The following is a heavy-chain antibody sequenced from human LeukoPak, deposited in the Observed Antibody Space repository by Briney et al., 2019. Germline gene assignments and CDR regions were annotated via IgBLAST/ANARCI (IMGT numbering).Heavy chain of an antibody. Sequence: GGSLRLSCAASGFTFSSYGMHWVRQAPGKGLEWVAFIRYDGSNKYYADSVKGRFTISRDNSKNTLYLQMNSLRAEDTAVYYCAKDQAPYCTNGVCYNFDYWGQGTLVTVSS. CDR3: AKDQAPYCTNGVCYNFDY. CDR2: IRYDGSNK. J-gene: IGHJ4*02. CDR1: GFTFSSYG. V-gene: IGHV3-30*02. D-gene: IGHD2-8*01.